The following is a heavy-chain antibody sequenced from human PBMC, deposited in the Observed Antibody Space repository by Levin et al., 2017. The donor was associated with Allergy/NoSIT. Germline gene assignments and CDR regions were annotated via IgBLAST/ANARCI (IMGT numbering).Heavy chain of an antibody. CDR3: ARRAGDFDS. Sequence: GSLRLSCNVSGTSVIANYWNWIRQPAGKGLEWIGRIYSNGETKYSSSLQSRVTMSIDTSRNQFYLRLTSLTAADSALYYCARRAGDFDSWGQGILVTVSS. V-gene: IGHV4-4*07. CDR2: IYSNGET. J-gene: IGHJ5*01. CDR1: GTSVIANY. D-gene: IGHD4-17*01.